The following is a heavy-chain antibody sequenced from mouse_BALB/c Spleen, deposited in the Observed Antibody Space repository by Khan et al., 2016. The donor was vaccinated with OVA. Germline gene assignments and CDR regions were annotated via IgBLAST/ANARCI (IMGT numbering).Heavy chain of an antibody. CDR3: ERGGADYCGNDGGAMEY. Sequence: QIQLVQSGPELKKPGETVRISCKASGYTFTTSGIQWVQKMPGKGLKWIGWINTHSGVPKYAEDFKGRFAFSLEISVNTAYLQIPNLKNEDTATYICERGGADYCGNDGGAMEYWGQGTSVTVSS. CDR2: INTHSGVP. CDR1: GYTFTTSG. V-gene: IGHV9-4*02. D-gene: IGHD2-2*01. J-gene: IGHJ4*01.